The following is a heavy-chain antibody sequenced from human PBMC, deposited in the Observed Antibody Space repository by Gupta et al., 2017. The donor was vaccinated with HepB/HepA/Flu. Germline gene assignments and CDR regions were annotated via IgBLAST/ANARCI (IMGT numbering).Heavy chain of an antibody. V-gene: IGHV3-23*01. Sequence: EVQLFESGGGLVQPGGSLRLSCAASGFIFSNDAMTWVRQAPGKGLEWVSIISGNGDTTYYADSVKGRFTISRDNSKNTVYLQMDSLRAEDTALYYCINDPNWEWGYWGQGTLVTVSS. CDR2: ISGNGDTT. D-gene: IGHD7-27*01. CDR1: GFIFSNDA. J-gene: IGHJ4*02. CDR3: INDPNWEWGY.